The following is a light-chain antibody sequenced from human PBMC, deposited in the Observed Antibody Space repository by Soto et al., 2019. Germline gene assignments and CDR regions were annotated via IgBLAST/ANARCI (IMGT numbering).Light chain of an antibody. J-gene: IGLJ2*01. CDR2: RNN. V-gene: IGLV1-47*01. CDR1: SSNIGSNY. Sequence: QPVLTQPPSASGTPGQRVTISCSGSSSNIGSNYVYWYQQLPGTAPKLLIYRNNQRPSGVPDRFSGSKSGTSASLAISGLRSEDEADYYCAAWDDSLSALVVFGGGTKVTVL. CDR3: AAWDDSLSALVV.